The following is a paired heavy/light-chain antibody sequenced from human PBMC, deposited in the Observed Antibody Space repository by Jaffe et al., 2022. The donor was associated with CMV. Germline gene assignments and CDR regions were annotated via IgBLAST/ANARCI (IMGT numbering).Heavy chain of an antibody. CDR3: ATVVVVAANRGTGFDP. J-gene: IGHJ5*02. CDR2: IYYSGST. V-gene: IGHV4-39*01. D-gene: IGHD2-15*01. CDR1: GGSISSSSYY. Sequence: QLQLQESGPGLVKPSETLSLTCTVSGGSISSSSYYWGWIRQPPGKGLEWIGSIYYSGSTYYNPSLKSRVTISVDTSKNQFSLKLSSVTAADTAVYYCATVVVVAANRGTGFDPWGQGTLVTVSS.
Light chain of an antibody. CDR1: KLGDKY. CDR3: QAWDSSRVV. V-gene: IGLV3-1*01. Sequence: SYELTQPPSVSVSPGQTASITCSGDKLGDKYACWYQQKPGQSPVLVIYQDSKRPSGIPERFSGSNSGNTATLTISGTQAMDEADYYCQAWDSSRVVFGGGTKLTVL. CDR2: QDS. J-gene: IGLJ2*01.